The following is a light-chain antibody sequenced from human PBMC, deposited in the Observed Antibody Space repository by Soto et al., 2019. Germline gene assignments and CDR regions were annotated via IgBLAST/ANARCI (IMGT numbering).Light chain of an antibody. CDR2: GSS. V-gene: IGKV3-15*01. CDR3: KHYYVWPYS. Sequence: VMTQSPTTLPVSPGRRVTLSCRASQRINCTLSWFQQKPGQAPRLLIYGSSSRATGIPARFSGSGSWTEFTLNISSLQSEDFAFYFCKHYYVWPYSFGQGTKLEMK. CDR1: QRINCT. J-gene: IGKJ2*01.